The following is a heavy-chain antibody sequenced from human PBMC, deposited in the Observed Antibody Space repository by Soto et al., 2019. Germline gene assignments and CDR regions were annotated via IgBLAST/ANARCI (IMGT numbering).Heavy chain of an antibody. D-gene: IGHD5-12*01. Sequence: SETLSLTCTVSGGSISSYYWGWIRQPPGKGLEWIGSIYYSGSANYNPSLKSRVTTSVDTSKNQFSLKLSSVTAADTAVYYCARRYSGYGDYWGQGTLVTVSS. CDR1: GGSISSYY. V-gene: IGHV4-59*08. CDR2: IYYSGSA. CDR3: ARRYSGYGDY. J-gene: IGHJ4*02.